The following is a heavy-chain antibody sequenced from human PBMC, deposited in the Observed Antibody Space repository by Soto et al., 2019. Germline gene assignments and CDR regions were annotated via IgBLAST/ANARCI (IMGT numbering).Heavy chain of an antibody. CDR3: AIFPGYCSSTSCSRLDP. Sequence: PSETLSLTCAVYGGSFSGYYWSWIRQPPGKGLEWIGEINHSGSTNYNPSLKSRVTISVDTSKNQFSLKLSSVTAADTAVYYCAIFPGYCSSTSCSRLDPWGQGTLVNVSS. CDR2: INHSGST. J-gene: IGHJ5*02. CDR1: GGSFSGYY. V-gene: IGHV4-34*01. D-gene: IGHD2-2*03.